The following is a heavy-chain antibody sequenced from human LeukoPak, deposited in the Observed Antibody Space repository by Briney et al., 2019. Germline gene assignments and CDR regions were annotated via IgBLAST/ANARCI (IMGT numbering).Heavy chain of an antibody. J-gene: IGHJ4*02. CDR1: GYTFTGYY. V-gene: IGHV1-2*06. Sequence: ASVKVSCKASGYTFTGYYMHWVRQAPGQGLEWMVRINPNSGGTNYAQKFQGRVTMTTDTSISTAYMELSRLRSDDTAVYYCASLYGSGSYYGGDFDYWGQGTLVTVSS. D-gene: IGHD3-10*01. CDR3: ASLYGSGSYYGGDFDY. CDR2: INPNSGGT.